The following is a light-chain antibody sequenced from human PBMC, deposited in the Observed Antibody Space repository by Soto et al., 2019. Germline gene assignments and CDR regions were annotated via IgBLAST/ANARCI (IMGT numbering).Light chain of an antibody. J-gene: IGKJ1*01. Sequence: EIVLTQSPATLSSFPGYRVTLSCRATQYITTTLAWYQHTPGQAPRLLIHQTSIRAAGIPARFSASGTGTDFTLTISSLQPEDFATYYCQQSYSNPRTFGQGTKVDIK. CDR2: QTS. V-gene: IGKV3D-11*01. CDR3: QQSYSNPRT. CDR1: QYITTT.